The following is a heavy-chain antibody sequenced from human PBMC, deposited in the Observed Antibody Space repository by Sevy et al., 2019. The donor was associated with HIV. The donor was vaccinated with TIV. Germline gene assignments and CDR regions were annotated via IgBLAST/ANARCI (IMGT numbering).Heavy chain of an antibody. J-gene: IGHJ4*02. CDR2: LSFGCGEI. CDR3: AREGCTKPHDY. Sequence: GGSLRLSCAAXGXTFSKYSMSWVRQPPGKGLEWVSTLSFGCGEINYADSVKGRFTISRDNSKSSVYLQMNNLRPEDTAVXYCAREGCTKPHDYWGQGTLVTVSS. V-gene: IGHV3-23*01. CDR1: GXTFSKYS. D-gene: IGHD2-8*01.